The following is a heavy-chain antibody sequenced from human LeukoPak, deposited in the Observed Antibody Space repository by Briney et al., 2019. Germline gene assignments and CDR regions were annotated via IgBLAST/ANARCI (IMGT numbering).Heavy chain of an antibody. V-gene: IGHV7-4-1*02. CDR2: INTKTGIP. J-gene: IGHJ4*02. CDR3: VRAVRSQIDS. CDR1: GYSFTSYS. Sequence: GASVKVSCKASGYSFTSYSMNWVRQAPGQGLEWMGWINTKTGIPTYAQGFTGRFVFSLDTSVTTAYLQINNLKAEDTAVFYCVRAVRSQIDSWGQGTLVTVSS. D-gene: IGHD3-10*02.